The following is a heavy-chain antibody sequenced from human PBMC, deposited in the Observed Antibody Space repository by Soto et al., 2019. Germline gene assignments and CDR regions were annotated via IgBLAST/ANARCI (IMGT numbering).Heavy chain of an antibody. CDR1: GFTFSSYA. Sequence: EVQLLESGGGLVQPGGCLRLSCAASGFTFSSYAMSWVRQAPGKGLEWVSAISGSGGSTYYADSVKGRFTISRDNSKNTLYLQMNSLRAEDTAVYYCAGGYSGIERAFDIWGQGTMVTVSS. J-gene: IGHJ3*02. CDR3: AGGYSGIERAFDI. V-gene: IGHV3-23*01. CDR2: ISGSGGST. D-gene: IGHD1-26*01.